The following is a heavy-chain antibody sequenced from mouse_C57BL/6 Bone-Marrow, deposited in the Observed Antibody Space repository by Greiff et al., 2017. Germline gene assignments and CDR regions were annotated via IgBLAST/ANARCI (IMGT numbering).Heavy chain of an antibody. Sequence: QVQLQQPGAELVKPGASVKLSCKASGYTFTSYWMHWVKQRPGQGLEWIGMIHPNSGSTNYNEKFKSKATLTVDKSSSTAYMQLSSLTSEDSAVYYCARPPYASDYAMDYWGQGTSVTVSS. J-gene: IGHJ4*01. CDR2: IHPNSGST. CDR3: ARPPYASDYAMDY. CDR1: GYTFTSYW. D-gene: IGHD6-5*01. V-gene: IGHV1-64*01.